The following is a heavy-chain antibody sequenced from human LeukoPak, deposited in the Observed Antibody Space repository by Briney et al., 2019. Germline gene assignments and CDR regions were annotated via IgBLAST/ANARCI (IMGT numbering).Heavy chain of an antibody. CDR2: ISGSGGST. D-gene: IGHD3-22*01. V-gene: IGHV3-23*01. J-gene: IGHJ4*02. CDR3: AKDPYNYYDSSGYYSYYFDY. Sequence: GGSLRLSCAASGFTFSSYAMSWVRQAPGKGLEWVPAISGSGGSTYYADSVKGRFTISRDNSKNTLYLQMNSLRAEDTAVYYCAKDPYNYYDSSGYYSYYFDYWGQGTLVTVSS. CDR1: GFTFSSYA.